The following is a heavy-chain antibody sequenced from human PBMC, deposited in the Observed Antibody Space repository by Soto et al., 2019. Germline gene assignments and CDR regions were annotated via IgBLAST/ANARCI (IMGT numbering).Heavy chain of an antibody. CDR1: GFTFSDYG. CDR3: AKDLSVIATVNYFDS. D-gene: IGHD4-17*01. V-gene: IGHV3-30*18. CDR2: IPSDGTKK. J-gene: IGHJ4*02. Sequence: QVQLVESGGGVVQPGRSLRLSCTASGFTFSDYGMHWVRQAPGKGLEWVAVIPSDGTKKYYADSVKGRFTISRDNSKNTLYLQMNSLRAEDTAVYYCAKDLSVIATVNYFDSWGQGTLVTVSS.